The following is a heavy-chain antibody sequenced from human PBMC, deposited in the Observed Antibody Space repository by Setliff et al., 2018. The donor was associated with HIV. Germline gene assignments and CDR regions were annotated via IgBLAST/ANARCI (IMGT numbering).Heavy chain of an antibody. CDR2: IRNKANSYTT. V-gene: IGHV3-72*01. J-gene: IGHJ4*02. D-gene: IGHD3-22*01. Sequence: PGGSLRLSCAASGFTFSDHYMDWVRQAPGKGLEWVGRIRNKANSYTTEYAASVKGRFTISRDESKNSVDLQMNSLKTEDTAVYYCARDMRDSSGHYFEDYWGQGTLVTVS. CDR3: ARDMRDSSGHYFEDY. CDR1: GFTFSDHY.